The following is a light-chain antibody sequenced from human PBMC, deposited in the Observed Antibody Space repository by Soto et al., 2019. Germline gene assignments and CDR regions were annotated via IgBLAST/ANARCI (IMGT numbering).Light chain of an antibody. Sequence: EIVLTHSPGTLSLSPWERATLSCRASQSVSSTFLAWYQQKPGQAPRLLIYGVSKRATGIPDRFSGSGSGTDFTLTISSLEPEDSAVYYCQQRSNWPSLTLGGGTKVDIK. CDR1: QSVSSTF. CDR3: QQRSNWPSLT. V-gene: IGKV3D-20*02. J-gene: IGKJ4*01. CDR2: GVS.